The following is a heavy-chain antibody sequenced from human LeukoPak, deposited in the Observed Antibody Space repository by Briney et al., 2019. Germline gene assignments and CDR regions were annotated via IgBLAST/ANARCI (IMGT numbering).Heavy chain of an antibody. CDR3: ARTPIPQWLLEGLHGFDP. V-gene: IGHV3-13*01. CDR2: IGTAGDT. D-gene: IGHD6-19*01. J-gene: IGHJ5*02. CDR1: GFTFSSYD. Sequence: GGSLRLSCAASGFTFSSYDMHWVRQATGKGLEWVSAIGTAGDTYYPGSVKGRFTISRENAKNSLYLQMNSLRAGDTAVYYCARTPIPQWLLEGLHGFDPWGQGTLVTVSS.